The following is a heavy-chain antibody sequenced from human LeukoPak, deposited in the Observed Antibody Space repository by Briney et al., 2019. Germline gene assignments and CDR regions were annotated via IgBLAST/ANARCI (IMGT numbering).Heavy chain of an antibody. CDR3: ARAPRYSSGLNWYFDL. CDR2: IFPSGNT. J-gene: IGHJ2*01. V-gene: IGHV4-4*07. CDR1: GGSISNDY. D-gene: IGHD6-19*01. Sequence: PSETLSLTCTVSGGSISNDYWSWIRQPAGKGLEWIGRIFPSGNTNYNPSLRSRITMSVDTAKNQFSLKVTSVTAADTAVYYCARAPRYSSGLNWYFDLWGRGTLVTVSS.